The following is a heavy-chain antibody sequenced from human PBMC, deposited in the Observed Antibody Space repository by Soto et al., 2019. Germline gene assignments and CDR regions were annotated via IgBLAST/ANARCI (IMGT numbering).Heavy chain of an antibody. V-gene: IGHV1-69*02. CDR3: AASYGSGYRAFDY. D-gene: IGHD3-10*01. CDR1: GDTFSFYT. CDR2: VNPIVSMS. Sequence: QVQLVQSGAEVRTPGSSVKVSCKASGDTFSFYTINWVRQAPGLGLEWMGRVNPIVSMSNYAQKFQGRVTITADKSTNTAYMQLSSLRSEDTAIYYCAASYGSGYRAFDYWGQGALVTVSS. J-gene: IGHJ4*02.